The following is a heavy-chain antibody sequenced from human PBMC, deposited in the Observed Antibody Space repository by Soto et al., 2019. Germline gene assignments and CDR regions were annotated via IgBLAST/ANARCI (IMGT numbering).Heavy chain of an antibody. D-gene: IGHD6-13*01. CDR1: GFTFSSYE. Sequence: EVQLVESGGGLVQPGGSLRLSCAASGFTFSSYEMNWVRQAPGKGLEWVSYISSSGSTIYYADSVKGRFTISRDNAKNSLYLQMNRLRAEEPAVYYCARDRDHLRYSSRWYFDYWGQGTLVTVSS. V-gene: IGHV3-48*03. CDR3: ARDRDHLRYSSRWYFDY. CDR2: ISSSGSTI. J-gene: IGHJ4*02.